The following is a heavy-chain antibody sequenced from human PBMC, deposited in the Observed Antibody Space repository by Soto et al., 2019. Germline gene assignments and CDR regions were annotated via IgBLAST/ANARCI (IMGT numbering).Heavy chain of an antibody. CDR2: IIPILGIA. CDR1: GGTFSSYT. V-gene: IGHV1-69*02. CDR3: AIEPIWFGELFRFDP. Sequence: QVQLVQSGAEVKKPGSSVKVSCKASGGTFSSYTISWVRQAPGQGLEWMGRIIPILGIANYAQKFQGRVTITADKSTSTAYMELSSLRSEHTAVYYCAIEPIWFGELFRFDPWGQGTLVTVSS. J-gene: IGHJ5*02. D-gene: IGHD3-10*01.